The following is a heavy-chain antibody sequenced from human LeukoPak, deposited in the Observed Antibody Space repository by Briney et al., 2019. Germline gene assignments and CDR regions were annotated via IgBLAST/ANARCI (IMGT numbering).Heavy chain of an antibody. CDR2: ISYDGSNK. CDR1: GFTFSSYG. CDR3: AREAGDYDILTGYENFDY. D-gene: IGHD3-9*01. J-gene: IGHJ4*02. Sequence: GGSLRLSCAASGFTFSSYGMHWVRQAPGKGLEWVAVISYDGSNKYYADSVKGRFTISRDNSKNTLYLQMNSLRAEDTAVYYCAREAGDYDILTGYENFDYWGQGTLVTVSS. V-gene: IGHV3-30*03.